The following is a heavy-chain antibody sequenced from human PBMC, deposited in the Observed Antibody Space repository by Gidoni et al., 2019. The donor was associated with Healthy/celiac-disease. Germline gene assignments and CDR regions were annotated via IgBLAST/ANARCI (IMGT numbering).Heavy chain of an antibody. J-gene: IGHJ6*02. D-gene: IGHD5-12*01. Sequence: QVTLKESGPVLVKPTETLTLTCTVSGFSLSNARMGVSWIRQPPGKALEWLAHIFSNDEKSYSTSLKSRLTISKDTSKSQVVLTMTNMDPVDTATYYCARSVRGYSGYDRRNIDYYYYGMDVWGQGTTVTVSS. V-gene: IGHV2-26*01. CDR2: IFSNDEK. CDR1: GFSLSNARMG. CDR3: ARSVRGYSGYDRRNIDYYYYGMDV.